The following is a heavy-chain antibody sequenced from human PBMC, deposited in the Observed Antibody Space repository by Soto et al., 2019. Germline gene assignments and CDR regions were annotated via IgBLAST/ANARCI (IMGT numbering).Heavy chain of an antibody. CDR1: GGTFSTYA. J-gene: IGHJ4*02. CDR2: IIPLFGTA. V-gene: IGHV1-69*01. D-gene: IGHD6-19*01. Sequence: QVQLEQSGAEVKQPGSSVRVSCKTSGGTFSTYAINWVRQAPGQGLEWMGAIIPLFGTADYSQKFQGRVTITADESTRTAYMELSSLRSDDTAVYFCARPKGTYSSGYYYFDFWGQGTLVTVSS. CDR3: ARPKGTYSSGYYYFDF.